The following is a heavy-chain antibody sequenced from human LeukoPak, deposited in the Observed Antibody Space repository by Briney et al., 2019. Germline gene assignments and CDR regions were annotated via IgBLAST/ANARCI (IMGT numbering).Heavy chain of an antibody. J-gene: IGHJ3*02. CDR3: ARGQLLLYDAFDI. D-gene: IGHD2-2*01. CDR2: ISGYNGNT. CDR1: GYPFTSYG. V-gene: IGHV1-18*01. Sequence: ASVKVSCKASGYPFTSYGISWVRQAPGQGLEWMGWISGYNGNTNYAQKFQGRVTMTTETSTTTAYMEVRSLRSDDTAAYYCARGQLLLYDAFDIWGQGTMVTVSS.